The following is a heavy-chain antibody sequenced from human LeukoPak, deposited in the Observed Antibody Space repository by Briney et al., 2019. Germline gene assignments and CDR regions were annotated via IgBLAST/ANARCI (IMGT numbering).Heavy chain of an antibody. J-gene: IGHJ4*02. CDR2: INDGGGYT. Sequence: GGSLRLSCAASGFTFSTYAMTWVRQAPGKGLEWVSAINDGGGYTYYADSVKGRFTISRDNSKNTLYLQMDSLRAEDTAAYYCARALASRFDYWGQGTLVTVSS. D-gene: IGHD5-12*01. CDR3: ARALASRFDY. CDR1: GFTFSTYA. V-gene: IGHV3-23*01.